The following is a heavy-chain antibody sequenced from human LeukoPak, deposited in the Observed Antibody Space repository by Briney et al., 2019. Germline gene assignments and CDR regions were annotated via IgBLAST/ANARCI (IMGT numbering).Heavy chain of an antibody. D-gene: IGHD6-13*01. Sequence: ASVKVSCKASGGTFSSYAISWVRQAPGQGLEWMGRIIPILGIANYAQKFQGRVTITADKSTSTAYMELSSLRSEDTAVYYCAREKIEAAENWFDPWGQGTLVTVSS. CDR2: IIPILGIA. CDR3: AREKIEAAENWFDP. CDR1: GGTFSSYA. V-gene: IGHV1-69*04. J-gene: IGHJ5*02.